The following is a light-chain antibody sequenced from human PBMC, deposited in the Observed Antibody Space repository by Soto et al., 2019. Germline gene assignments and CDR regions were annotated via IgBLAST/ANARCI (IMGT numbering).Light chain of an antibody. CDR3: AAWDDSLSGHVV. CDR1: SSNIGSNY. J-gene: IGLJ2*01. CDR2: RNN. Sequence: QAVVTQPPSASGTPGQRVTISCSGSSSNIGSNYVYWYQQLPGTAPKLLIYRNNQRHSGVPDRFSGSKSGTSASLAISGLRSEDEADYYCAAWDDSLSGHVVFGGGTQLTVL. V-gene: IGLV1-47*01.